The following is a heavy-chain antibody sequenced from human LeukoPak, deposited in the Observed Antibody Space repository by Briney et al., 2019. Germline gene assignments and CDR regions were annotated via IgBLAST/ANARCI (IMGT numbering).Heavy chain of an antibody. CDR2: ISYDGSNK. D-gene: IGHD2-21*02. CDR1: GFTFSGYD. Sequence: GGSLRLSCVASGFTFSGYDIHWVRQAPGKGMEWVTLISYDGSNKYYADSVKGRFTISRDNPKNTLYLQMNSLRGEDTAVYYCAKGGPGDGNWFDLWGQGTLVTVSS. J-gene: IGHJ5*02. V-gene: IGHV3-30*18. CDR3: AKGGPGDGNWFDL.